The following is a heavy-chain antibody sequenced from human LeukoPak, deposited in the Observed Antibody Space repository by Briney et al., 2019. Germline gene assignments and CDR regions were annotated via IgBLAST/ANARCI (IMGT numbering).Heavy chain of an antibody. CDR3: ARVLGYSSSSPTFDY. V-gene: IGHV3-7*01. J-gene: IGHJ4*02. Sequence: GGSLRLSCAASGFTSSSYWMSWVRQAPGKGLEWVANIKQDGSEKYYVDSVKGRFAISRDNAKKSLYLQMNSLRAEDTGVYYCARVLGYSSSSPTFDYWGQGTLVTVSS. CDR2: IKQDGSEK. D-gene: IGHD6-6*01. CDR1: GFTSSSYW.